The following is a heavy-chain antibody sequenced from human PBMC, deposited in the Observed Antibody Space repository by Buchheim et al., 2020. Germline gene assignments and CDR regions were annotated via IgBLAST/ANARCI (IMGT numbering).Heavy chain of an antibody. CDR2: INEDGSFT. V-gene: IGHV3-74*01. CDR3: ARDLSGSQDY. D-gene: IGHD1-26*01. Sequence: EVQLEESGGGLVQPGGSLRLSCAASGFTLRTYWMHWVRQAPGKGLEWVSRINEDGSFTNYADSVKGRFTISRDNAENTLYLQITSLRVEDTAMYYCARDLSGSQDYWGQGTL. J-gene: IGHJ4*02. CDR1: GFTLRTYW.